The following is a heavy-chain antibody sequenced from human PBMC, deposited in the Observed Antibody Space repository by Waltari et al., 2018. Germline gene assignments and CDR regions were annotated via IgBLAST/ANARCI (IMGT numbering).Heavy chain of an antibody. V-gene: IGHV1-69*01. J-gene: IGHJ4*02. CDR1: GGTFSSYA. CDR3: ARVGYSYGYDTPSLDY. D-gene: IGHD5-18*01. Sequence: QVQLVQSGAEVKKPGSSVKVSCKASGGTFSSYAISWVRQAPGQGLEWMGGIIPIVGTANDAQKFQGRVTMTADESTSTAYMELSSLRSEDTAVYYCARVGYSYGYDTPSLDYWGQGTLVTVSS. CDR2: IIPIVGTA.